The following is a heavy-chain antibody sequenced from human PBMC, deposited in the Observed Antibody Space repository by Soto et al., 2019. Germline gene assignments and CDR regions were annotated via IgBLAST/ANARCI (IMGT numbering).Heavy chain of an antibody. CDR3: SRVNWNYELGYYDYMDV. Sequence: QVQLVQSGAEVKKPGASVKVSCKASGYTFTSDDINWVRQATGQGLEWMGWMNPNSGNTGYAQKFQGRVTMTRSTSISTAYMELSSLRSEDTAVYYCSRVNWNYELGYYDYMDVWGKGTTVTVSS. CDR1: GYTFTSDD. J-gene: IGHJ6*03. CDR2: MNPNSGNT. D-gene: IGHD1-7*01. V-gene: IGHV1-8*01.